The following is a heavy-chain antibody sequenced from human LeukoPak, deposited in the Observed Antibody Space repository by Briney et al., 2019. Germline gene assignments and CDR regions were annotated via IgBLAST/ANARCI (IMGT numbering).Heavy chain of an antibody. CDR3: ARVVEIVVVVAATPCYFDY. CDR2: ISAYNGNT. Sequence: GASVKVSCKASGYTFTSYGISWVRQAPGQGLEWMGWISAYNGNTNYAQKLQGRVTMTTDTSTSTAYMELRSLRSDDTAVYYCARVVEIVVVVAATPCYFDYWGQGTLVTVSS. D-gene: IGHD2-15*01. V-gene: IGHV1-18*04. CDR1: GYTFTSYG. J-gene: IGHJ4*02.